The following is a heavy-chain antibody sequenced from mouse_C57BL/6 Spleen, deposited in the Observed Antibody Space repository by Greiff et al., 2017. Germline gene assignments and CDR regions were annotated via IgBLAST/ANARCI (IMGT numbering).Heavy chain of an antibody. J-gene: IGHJ1*03. CDR3: ARDEGRDWYFDV. Sequence: EVQLMESEGGLVQPGSSMKLSCTASGFTFSDYYMAWVRQVPEKGLEWVANINYDGSSTYYLDSLKSRFIISRDNAKNILYLQMSSLKSEDTATYYCARDEGRDWYFDVWGTGTTVPVSS. V-gene: IGHV5-16*01. D-gene: IGHD1-1*01. CDR2: INYDGSST. CDR1: GFTFSDYY.